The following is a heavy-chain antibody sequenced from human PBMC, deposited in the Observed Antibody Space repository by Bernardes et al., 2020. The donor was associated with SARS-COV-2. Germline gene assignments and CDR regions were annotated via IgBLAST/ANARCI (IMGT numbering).Heavy chain of an antibody. D-gene: IGHD2-2*01. CDR1: GFTSSSYG. J-gene: IGHJ6*02. V-gene: IGHV3-30*03. CDR2: ISHDANSE. Sequence: SMSLSCAASGFTSSSYGMHWARQAPGEGLERVALISHDANSEFYAVSVRGRSTISRDNSKHTPDLQMNSLRGGDTALYYCARAYCSITTCYAIPQNYYKYYGMDVWGEGTTVTVSS. CDR3: ARAYCSITTCYAIPQNYYKYYGMDV.